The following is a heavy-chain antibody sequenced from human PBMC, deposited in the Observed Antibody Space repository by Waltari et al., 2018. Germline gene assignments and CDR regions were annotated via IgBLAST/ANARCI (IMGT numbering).Heavy chain of an antibody. J-gene: IGHJ5*02. D-gene: IGHD3-10*01. CDR2: ISSSSSTI. CDR3: ASGMGRWFDP. CDR1: GFPFRSYS. Sequence: EVQLVESGGGLVQPGGSLRLSCAASGFPFRSYSMNWVRQAPGKGLEWVSYISSSSSTIYYADSVKGRFTISRDNAKNSLYLQMNSLRAEDTAVYYCASGMGRWFDPWGQGTLVTVSS. V-gene: IGHV3-48*04.